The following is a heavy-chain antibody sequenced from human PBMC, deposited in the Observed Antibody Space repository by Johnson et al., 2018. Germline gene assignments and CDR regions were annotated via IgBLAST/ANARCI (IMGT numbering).Heavy chain of an antibody. CDR3: ARMQGSGYGLYYYYYMDV. J-gene: IGHJ6*03. CDR2: IIPIFGTA. D-gene: IGHD5-12*01. V-gene: IGHV1-69*05. Sequence: SWVRQAPGQGLEWMGGIIPIFGTANYAQKFQGRVTMTRNTSISTAYMELSSLRSEDTAVYYCARMQGSGYGLYYYYYMDVWGKGTTVTVSS.